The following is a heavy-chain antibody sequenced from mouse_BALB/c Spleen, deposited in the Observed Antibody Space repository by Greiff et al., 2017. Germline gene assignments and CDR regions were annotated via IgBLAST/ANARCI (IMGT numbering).Heavy chain of an antibody. D-gene: IGHD2-14*01. V-gene: IGHV14-3*02. CDR1: GFNIQDTY. J-gene: IGHJ2*01. CDR2: IDPANGNT. CDR3: ASRGYYRYALDD. Sequence: VQLQQSGAELVKPGASVKLSCTASGFNIQDTYMHWVKQRPEQGLEWIGRIDPANGNTKYDPKFQGKATITADTSSNTAYLQLSSLTSEDTAVYYCASRGYYRYALDDGGQGTTRTVAA.